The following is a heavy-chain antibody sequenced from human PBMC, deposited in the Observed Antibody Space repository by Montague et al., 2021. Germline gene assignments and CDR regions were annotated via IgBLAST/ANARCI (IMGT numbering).Heavy chain of an antibody. CDR2: ISYGGSNK. V-gene: IGHV3-30-3*01. D-gene: IGHD6-19*01. CDR3: ARSLTSGLLAEYFQH. Sequence: SLRLSCAASGFTFSSYAMHWARQAPGKGLEWVAVISYGGSNKYYADSVKGRFTISRDNSKNTLYLQMNSLRAEDTAVYYCARSLTSGLLAEYFQHWGQGTLVTVSS. J-gene: IGHJ1*01. CDR1: GFTFSSYA.